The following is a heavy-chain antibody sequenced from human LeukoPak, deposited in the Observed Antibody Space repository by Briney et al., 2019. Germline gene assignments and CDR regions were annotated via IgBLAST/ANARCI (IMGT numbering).Heavy chain of an antibody. D-gene: IGHD3-10*01. CDR2: IYSGGSI. CDR1: GFTVSSNY. J-gene: IGHJ4*02. CDR3: ARGFGSYYSYFDY. V-gene: IGHV3-53*01. Sequence: GGSLRLSCAASGFTVSSNYMSWVRQAPGKGLEWVSVIYSGGSIYYADSVKGRFTISRDNAKNSLYLQMNSLRAEDTAVYYCARGFGSYYSYFDYWGQGTLVTVSS.